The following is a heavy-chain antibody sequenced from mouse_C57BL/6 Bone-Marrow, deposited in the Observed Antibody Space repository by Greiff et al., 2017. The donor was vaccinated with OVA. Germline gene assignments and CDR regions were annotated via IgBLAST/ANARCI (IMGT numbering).Heavy chain of an antibody. J-gene: IGHJ2*01. CDR3: ARGGINYYGSSYGYFDY. Sequence: VQLQQSGAELVRPGTSVKVSCKASGYAFTNYLIEWVKQRPGQGLEWIGVINPGSGGTNYNEKFKGKATLTADKSSSTAYMQLSSLTSEDSAVYFCARGGINYYGSSYGYFDYWGQGTTLTVSS. CDR2: INPGSGGT. V-gene: IGHV1-54*01. D-gene: IGHD1-1*01. CDR1: GYAFTNYL.